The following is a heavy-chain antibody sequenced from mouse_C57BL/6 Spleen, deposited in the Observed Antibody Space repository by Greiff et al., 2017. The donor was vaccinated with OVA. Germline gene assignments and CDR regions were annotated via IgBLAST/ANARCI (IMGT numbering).Heavy chain of an antibody. CDR1: GYTFTSYW. Sequence: QVQLQQSGAELVMPGASVKLSCKASGYTFTSYWMHWVKQRPGQGLGWIGEIDPSDSYTNYNQKFKGKSTLTVDTSSSTAYMQLSSLTSEDSAVYYCARSGLRGVATDYWGQGTTLTVSS. V-gene: IGHV1-69*01. CDR3: ARSGLRGVATDY. CDR2: IDPSDSYT. J-gene: IGHJ2*01. D-gene: IGHD3-1*01.